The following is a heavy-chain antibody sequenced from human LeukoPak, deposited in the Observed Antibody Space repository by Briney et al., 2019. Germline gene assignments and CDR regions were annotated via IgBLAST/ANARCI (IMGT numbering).Heavy chain of an antibody. CDR3: VKDGNFGSGSYYRGDS. CDR1: GFTFSYYG. CDR2: KQYDGSNK. Sequence: GGSLRLSCAAPGFTFSYYGMHWVRQAPGKGLEWVAFKQYDGSNKYYADSVKGRFTISRYNSMNTLYLQMNSLRAEDTAVYYSVKDGNFGSGSYYRGDSWGQGTLVAVSS. V-gene: IGHV3-30*02. D-gene: IGHD3-10*01. J-gene: IGHJ4*02.